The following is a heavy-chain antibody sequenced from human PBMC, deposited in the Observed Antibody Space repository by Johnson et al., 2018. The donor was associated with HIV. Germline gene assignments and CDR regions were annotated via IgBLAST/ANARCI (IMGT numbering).Heavy chain of an antibody. J-gene: IGHJ3*02. Sequence: VQLVESGVGLVQPGGSLRLSCAASGFTVISNYISWVRQAPGKGLEWVAVMYRGGGTYYADPVKGRFTISRDSSKNTLYLQMNSLRAEDMAVYYCARGSRYTYDNDDAHPLHAFDIWGQGTMVTVSS. CDR1: GFTVISNY. D-gene: IGHD3-22*01. V-gene: IGHV3-66*02. CDR2: MYRGGGT. CDR3: ARGSRYTYDNDDAHPLHAFDI.